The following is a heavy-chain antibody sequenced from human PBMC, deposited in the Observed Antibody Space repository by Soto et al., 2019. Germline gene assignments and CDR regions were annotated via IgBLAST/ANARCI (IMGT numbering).Heavy chain of an antibody. CDR2: INHSGST. D-gene: IGHD2-2*01. CDR1: GGSFSGYY. J-gene: IGHJ4*02. CDR3: ARGLKWKLRCSSTSCYSGFDY. Sequence: QVQLQQWGAGLLKPSETLSLTCAVYGGSFSGYYWSWIRQPPGKGLEWIGEINHSGSTNYNPSLKSRVTISVDTSKNQFSLKLSSVTAADTAVYYCARGLKWKLRCSSTSCYSGFDYWGQGTLVTVSS. V-gene: IGHV4-34*01.